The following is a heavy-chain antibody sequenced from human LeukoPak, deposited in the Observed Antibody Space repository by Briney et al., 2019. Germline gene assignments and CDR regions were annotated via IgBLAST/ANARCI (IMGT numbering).Heavy chain of an antibody. J-gene: IGHJ4*02. V-gene: IGHV3-30-3*01. CDR1: GSTFSSYA. Sequence: GGSLRLSCAASGSTFSSYAMHWVRQAPGKGLEWVAVISYDGSNKYYADSVKGRFTISRDNSKSTLYLQMNSLRAEDTAVYYCARDSGVDDYGDYYFDYWGQGTLVTVSS. D-gene: IGHD4-17*01. CDR3: ARDSGVDDYGDYYFDY. CDR2: ISYDGSNK.